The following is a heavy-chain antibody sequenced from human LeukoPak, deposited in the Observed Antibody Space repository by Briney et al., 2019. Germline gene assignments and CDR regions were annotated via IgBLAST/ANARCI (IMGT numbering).Heavy chain of an antibody. CDR1: GFDFNNYV. CDR2: YSSGGKHP. J-gene: IGHJ6*03. Sequence: TGGSLRLSCAASGFDFNNYVIHWVRQAPGKGLEWVTIYSSGGKHPYSADSVKGRFTISRDKSKNTLYLQMNSLRAEDTAVYYCAREGSSSWYGYYYYYMDVWGKGTTVTISS. V-gene: IGHV3-30*03. CDR3: AREGSSSWYGYYYYYMDV. D-gene: IGHD6-13*01.